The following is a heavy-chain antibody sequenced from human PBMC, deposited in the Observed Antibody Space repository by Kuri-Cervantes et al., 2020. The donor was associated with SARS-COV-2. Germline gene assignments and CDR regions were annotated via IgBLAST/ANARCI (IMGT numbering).Heavy chain of an antibody. CDR2: IDWDEDK. V-gene: IGHV2-5*05. J-gene: IGHJ3*02. Sequence: SGPTLVKPTQTLTLTCTFPGFSLSTSGVGVGWIRQPPGKALEWLALIDWDEDKRYGPSLKSRLTITKDTSKNQLVLTMTNMDPVDTATYYCAHGYYEILTGYYTAFDIWGQGTMVTVSS. CDR3: AHGYYEILTGYYTAFDI. CDR1: GFSLSTSGVG. D-gene: IGHD3-9*01.